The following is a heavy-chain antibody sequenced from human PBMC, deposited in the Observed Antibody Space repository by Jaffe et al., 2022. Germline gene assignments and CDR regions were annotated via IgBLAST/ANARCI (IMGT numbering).Heavy chain of an antibody. CDR1: GGTFDTYS. J-gene: IGHJ3*01. D-gene: IGHD3-3*01. CDR2: IIPMYGTT. Sequence: QMQLEQSGAEVKKPGSSVRVSCKASGGTFDTYSINWVRQAPGHGLEWMGGIIPMYGTTKYAQNFQGRVTVTADASTSTAYMELSGLRSEDTAVYYCARDFLGLGVSIGEDAFDLWGQGTKVTVSS. CDR3: ARDFLGLGVSIGEDAFDL. V-gene: IGHV1-69*01.